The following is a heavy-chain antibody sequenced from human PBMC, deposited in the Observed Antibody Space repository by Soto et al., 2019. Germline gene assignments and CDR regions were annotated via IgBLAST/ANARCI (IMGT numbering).Heavy chain of an antibody. V-gene: IGHV1-46*01. J-gene: IGHJ4*02. Sequence: QVQLVQSGAEVKKPGASLNVSCKASGYTFASSYFHWVRQAPGQGLEWMGVSNPSGGSTSCAQKFQGRLTMTRDTSTSTVYMELSSLRSEDTAVYYCATGLNIAAAGYFDYWGQGSLVTVSS. CDR2: SNPSGGST. CDR1: GYTFASSY. D-gene: IGHD6-13*01. CDR3: ATGLNIAAAGYFDY.